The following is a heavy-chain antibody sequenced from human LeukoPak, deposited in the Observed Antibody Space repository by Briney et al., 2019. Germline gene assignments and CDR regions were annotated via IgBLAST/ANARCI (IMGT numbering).Heavy chain of an antibody. CDR2: IYYTGAT. D-gene: IGHD6-19*01. CDR1: GGSIGSNY. Sequence: SETLSLTCTVSGGSIGSNYWTWIRQPPGKGPEYIGYIYYTGATNYNPSLKSRVTISVDTSKNQFSLKMTSVTAADTAVYFCAKYGNSGWVIDNWGQGTLVTVSS. J-gene: IGHJ4*02. V-gene: IGHV4-59*08. CDR3: AKYGNSGWVIDN.